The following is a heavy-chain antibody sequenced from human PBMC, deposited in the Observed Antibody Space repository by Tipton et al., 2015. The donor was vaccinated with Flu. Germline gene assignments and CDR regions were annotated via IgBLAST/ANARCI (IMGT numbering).Heavy chain of an antibody. Sequence: TLSLTCTVSGPMSGYYWSWVRQPPGKGLEWIAYVYYTGSTKYNPSLNSRVTISIDTSKNQFSLKLTSVTAADTAVYYCARDLKWSSAYYNPFGYCGQGILVTVSS. V-gene: IGHV4-59*01. CDR2: VYYTGST. CDR3: ARDLKWSSAYYNPFGY. J-gene: IGHJ4*02. CDR1: GPMSGYY. D-gene: IGHD3-22*01.